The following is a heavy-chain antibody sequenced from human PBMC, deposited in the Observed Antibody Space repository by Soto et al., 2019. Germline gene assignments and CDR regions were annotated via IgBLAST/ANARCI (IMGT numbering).Heavy chain of an antibody. V-gene: IGHV4-34*12. CDR3: ATSQKGYNWNYFDH. Sequence: SETLSLTCAVYGGSFSYYYWAWLRPSPGKGPEWIGSVFHTGFTSYNPSLESRVSVSVDTSKSQFSLKLSAVTASDTAVYYCATSQKGYNWNYFDHWGQGALVTVSS. D-gene: IGHD1-1*01. J-gene: IGHJ4*02. CDR2: VFHTGFT. CDR1: GGSFSYYY.